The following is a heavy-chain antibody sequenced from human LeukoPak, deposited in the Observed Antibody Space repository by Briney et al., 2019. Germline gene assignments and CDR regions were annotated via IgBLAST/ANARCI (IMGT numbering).Heavy chain of an antibody. Sequence: GESLKISCKGSGYRFTSYWIGWVRQMPGKGLEWMGLIYPGDSDTRYRPSFQGQVTISADKSISTAYLQWSSLKASDTAVYYCARHGGGNSWPFQHWGQGTLVTVSS. D-gene: IGHD6-13*01. CDR2: IYPGDSDT. V-gene: IGHV5-51*01. CDR1: GYRFTSYW. J-gene: IGHJ1*01. CDR3: ARHGGGNSWPFQH.